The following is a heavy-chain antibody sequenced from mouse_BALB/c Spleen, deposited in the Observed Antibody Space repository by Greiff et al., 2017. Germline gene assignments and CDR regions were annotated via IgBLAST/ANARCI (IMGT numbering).Heavy chain of an antibody. CDR1: GFTFSSFG. CDR3: AREGWLRRRAHYAMDY. Sequence: EVKLQESGGGLVQPGGSRKLSCAASGFTFSSFGMHWVRQAPEKGLEWVAYISSGSSTIYYADTVKGRFTISRDNPKNTLFLQMTSLRSEDTAMYYCAREGWLRRRAHYAMDYWGQGTSVTVSS. CDR2: ISSGSSTI. V-gene: IGHV5-17*02. D-gene: IGHD2-2*01. J-gene: IGHJ4*01.